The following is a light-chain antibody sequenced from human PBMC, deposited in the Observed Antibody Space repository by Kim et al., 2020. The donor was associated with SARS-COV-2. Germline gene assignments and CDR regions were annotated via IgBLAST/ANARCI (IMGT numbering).Light chain of an antibody. V-gene: IGLV3-19*01. Sequence: AWGQTVMITGQRDSLRRDYASWYQQKAGQAPVLVIYGGNNRPSGIPDRFSGSSSGNTASLTITGAQAEDEADYYCNSRDSSGNHYVFGTGTKVTVL. CDR1: SLRRDY. J-gene: IGLJ1*01. CDR2: GGN. CDR3: NSRDSSGNHYV.